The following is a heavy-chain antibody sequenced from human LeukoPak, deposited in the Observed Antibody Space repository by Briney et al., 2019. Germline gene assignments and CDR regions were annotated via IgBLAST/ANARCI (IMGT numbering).Heavy chain of an antibody. D-gene: IGHD6-6*01. CDR1: GFTFSSYG. V-gene: IGHV3-33*06. CDR2: IWYDGSNQ. Sequence: GGSLRLSCAASGFTFSSYGMHWVRQAPGKGLEWVAVIWYDGSNQFYADSVKGRFTISRENSQNTVYLHMNSLRGEDTAVYYCAKGSNSSSSGGTDYWGQGSLVTVSS. CDR3: AKGSNSSSSGGTDY. J-gene: IGHJ4*02.